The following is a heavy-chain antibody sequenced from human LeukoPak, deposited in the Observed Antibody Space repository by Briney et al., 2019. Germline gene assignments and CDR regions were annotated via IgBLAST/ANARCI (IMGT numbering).Heavy chain of an antibody. CDR3: ARGGPTNYDFWSGYLNYYYYGMDV. J-gene: IGHJ6*02. Sequence: GGSLRLSCAASGFTFSSYSMNWVRQAPGKGLEWVSYISSSSSTIYYADSVQGRFTISRDNAKNSLYLQMNSLRAEDTAVYYCARGGPTNYDFWSGYLNYYYYGMDVWGQGTTVTVSS. CDR1: GFTFSSYS. V-gene: IGHV3-48*01. D-gene: IGHD3-3*01. CDR2: ISSSSSTI.